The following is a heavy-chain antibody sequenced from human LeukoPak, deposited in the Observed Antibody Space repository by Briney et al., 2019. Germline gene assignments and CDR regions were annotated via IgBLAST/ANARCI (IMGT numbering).Heavy chain of an antibody. J-gene: IGHJ3*02. CDR1: GFTFSTYH. Sequence: GGSLRLSCAASGFTFSTYHMNWVRQAPGQGLEWVSFISTSSSTTIYYADSVKGRFTISRDDAKNSVYLQMNSLRLEDTAIYYCARRDDFDIWGQGTLVTVSS. CDR2: ISTSSSTTI. CDR3: ARRDDFDI. V-gene: IGHV3-48*04.